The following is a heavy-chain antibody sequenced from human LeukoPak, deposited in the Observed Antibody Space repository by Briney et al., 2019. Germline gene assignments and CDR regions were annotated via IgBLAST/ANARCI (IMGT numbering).Heavy chain of an antibody. CDR1: GYSFTSYW. Sequence: EPLQISCMGSGYSFTSYWIGWVRQMPGKGLEWMGIIYPGDSDTRNSPSLQGQVTISADEPISTAYLQWSSLKASDTAMYYCARQTYSSSSFDPWGEGTLVTVSS. V-gene: IGHV5-51*01. J-gene: IGHJ5*02. D-gene: IGHD6-6*01. CDR3: ARQTYSSSSFDP. CDR2: IYPGDSDT.